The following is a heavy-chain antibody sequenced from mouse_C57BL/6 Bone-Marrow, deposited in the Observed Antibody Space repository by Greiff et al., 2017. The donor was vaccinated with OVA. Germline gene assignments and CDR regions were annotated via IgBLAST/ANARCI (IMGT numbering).Heavy chain of an antibody. CDR3: AREGRYYWYFDV. V-gene: IGHV1-50*01. J-gene: IGHJ1*03. Sequence: VQLQQPGAELVKPGASVKLSCKASGYTFTSYWMQWVKQRPGQGLEWIGEIDPSDSYTNYNQKFKGKATLTVDTSSSTAYMELISLTSEDSAVYDCAREGRYYWYFDVWGTGTTVTVS. CDR1: GYTFTSYW. CDR2: IDPSDSYT.